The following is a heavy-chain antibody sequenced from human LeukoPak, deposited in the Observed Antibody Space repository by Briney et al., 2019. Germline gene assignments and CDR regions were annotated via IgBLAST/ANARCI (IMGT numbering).Heavy chain of an antibody. V-gene: IGHV1-8*01. Sequence: GASVTVSCKASGYTFTSYDINWVRQATGQGLEWMGWMNPNSGNTGYAQKFQGRVTMTRNTSISTAYMELSSLRSEDTAVYYCARGRSGYDIFDYWGQGTLVTVSS. CDR1: GYTFTSYD. J-gene: IGHJ4*02. CDR3: ARGRSGYDIFDY. D-gene: IGHD5-12*01. CDR2: MNPNSGNT.